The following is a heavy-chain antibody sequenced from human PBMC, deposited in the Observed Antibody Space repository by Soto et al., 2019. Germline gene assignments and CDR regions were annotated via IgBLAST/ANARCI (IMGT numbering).Heavy chain of an antibody. CDR2: IWYDGSQR. CDR3: ARLDDYGDYVTDY. CDR1: GFTFNTHG. Sequence: VELVESGGGVVQPGGSLRLSCAASGFTFNTHGMHWVRQAPGKGLEWVAVIWYDGSQRYYADFVRGRFTISRDNSQNTLYLQMTSLRAEDTAVYYCARLDDYGDYVTDYWGQGALVTVSS. D-gene: IGHD4-17*01. J-gene: IGHJ4*02. V-gene: IGHV3-33*01.